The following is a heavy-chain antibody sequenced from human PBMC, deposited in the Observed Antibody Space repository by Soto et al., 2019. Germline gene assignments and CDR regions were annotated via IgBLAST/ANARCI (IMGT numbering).Heavy chain of an antibody. D-gene: IGHD3-9*01. J-gene: IGHJ6*02. CDR3: ARVLYQQEKYFHYYYGMDV. CDR2: IYYRGST. CDR1: GGSISGYY. Sequence: SETLSLTCTVPGGSISGYYWSWIRQSPGKGLEYIGYIYYRGSTNYNPSLNSRATISVDTSKNQFSLDLRSVTAADTATYFCARVLYQQEKYFHYYYGMDVWGQGATVTVSS. V-gene: IGHV4-59*01.